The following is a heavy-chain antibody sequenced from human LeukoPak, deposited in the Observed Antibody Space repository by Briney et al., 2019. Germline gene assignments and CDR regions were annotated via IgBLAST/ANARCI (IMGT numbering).Heavy chain of an antibody. CDR2: VGIAADT. D-gene: IGHD1-26*01. V-gene: IGHV3-13*01. Sequence: GSLRLSCAASGFAFSDHAMHWVRQAPGKGLEWVSAVGIAADTFYPGSVKGRFTISRENAKNSLYLQMNSLRVEDTAVYYCVRQKKSHGNFDYWGQGTLVTVSS. J-gene: IGHJ4*02. CDR3: VRQKKSHGNFDY. CDR1: GFAFSDHA.